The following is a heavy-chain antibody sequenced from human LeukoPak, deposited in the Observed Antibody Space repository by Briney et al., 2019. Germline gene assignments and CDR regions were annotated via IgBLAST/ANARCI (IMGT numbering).Heavy chain of an antibody. CDR3: ARARYGSGSYCHP. D-gene: IGHD3-10*01. V-gene: IGHV4-30-4*01. Sequence: SETLSLTCTVSRGSISSGDYYWSWIRQPPGKGLEWIGYIYYSGSTYYNPSLKSRVTISVDTSKNQFSLKLSSVTAADTAVYYCARARYGSGSYCHPWGQGTLVTVSS. CDR2: IYYSGST. CDR1: RGSISSGDYY. J-gene: IGHJ5*02.